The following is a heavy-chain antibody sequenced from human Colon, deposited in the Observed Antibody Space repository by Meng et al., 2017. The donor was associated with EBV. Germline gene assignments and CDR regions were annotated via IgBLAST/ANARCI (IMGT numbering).Heavy chain of an antibody. V-gene: IGHV7-4-1*02. J-gene: IGHJ2*01. D-gene: IGHD3-22*01. Sequence: LVQLGSDLKKPGASVKVSCKASGYTFINYAINWVRQAPVQGLEWMGWINTHTGNPTYGQGFTGRFVLSSDTSVSTANLQISSLKAEDTAVYYCARGGPYPDSSGFHWYFDLWGRGTLVTVSS. CDR3: ARGGPYPDSSGFHWYFDL. CDR2: INTHTGNP. CDR1: GYTFINYA.